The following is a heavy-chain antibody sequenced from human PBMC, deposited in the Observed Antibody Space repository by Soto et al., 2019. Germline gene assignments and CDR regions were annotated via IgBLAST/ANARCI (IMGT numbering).Heavy chain of an antibody. CDR1: GYTFTSYG. V-gene: IGHV1-18*01. D-gene: IGHD6-19*01. J-gene: IGHJ4*02. CDR2: ISAYNGNT. Sequence: ASVKVSCKASGYTFTSYGISWVRQAPGQGLEWMGWISAYNGNTNYAQKLQGRVTMTTDTSASTAYMELRSLRSDDTAVYYCARDLWAVKDRPFDYWGQGTLVTVSS. CDR3: ARDLWAVKDRPFDY.